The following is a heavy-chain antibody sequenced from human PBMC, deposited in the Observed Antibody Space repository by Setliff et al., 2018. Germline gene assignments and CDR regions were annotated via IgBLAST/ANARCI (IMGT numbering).Heavy chain of an antibody. V-gene: IGHV3-30*04. CDR3: ATDSRYCSGGSCSEPDAFDI. D-gene: IGHD2-15*01. J-gene: IGHJ3*02. CDR2: ISYDGRNK. CDR1: GFTFSLYA. Sequence: GGSLRLSCAASGFTFSLYAMHWVRQAPGKGLEWVAVISYDGRNKYYADSVKGRFTISRDNSKNTLYLQMNSLRAEDTAVYYCATDSRYCSGGSCSEPDAFDIWGQGTMVTVSS.